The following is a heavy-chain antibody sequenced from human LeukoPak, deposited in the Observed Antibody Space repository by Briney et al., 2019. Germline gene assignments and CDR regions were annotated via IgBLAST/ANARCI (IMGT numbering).Heavy chain of an antibody. CDR3: ASYKQWLAPIDY. J-gene: IGHJ4*02. CDR2: ISASGGST. Sequence: PGGSLRLSCAASGFTFSSYAMSWVRQAPGKGLEWVSTISASGGSTYYADSVKGRFTISRDNSKNTLFLQLNSLRAEDTAIYYCASYKQWLAPIDYWGQGTLVTVSS. D-gene: IGHD6-19*01. V-gene: IGHV3-23*01. CDR1: GFTFSSYA.